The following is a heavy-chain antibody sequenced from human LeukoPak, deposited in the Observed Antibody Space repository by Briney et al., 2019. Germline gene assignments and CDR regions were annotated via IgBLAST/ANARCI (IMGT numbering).Heavy chain of an antibody. J-gene: IGHJ6*03. CDR3: ARHAPSYDYYGSGGYYMDV. D-gene: IGHD3-10*01. CDR2: IFYTGTT. V-gene: IGHV4-39*01. CDR1: GGSISSSSYY. Sequence: SETLSLTCTVSGGSISSSSYYWGWIRQPPGKGLEWIGSIFYTGTTFYIPSLKSRLTISVDTSKNQFSLRLTSVTAADTAVYYCARHAPSYDYYGSGGYYMDVWGTGTTDTISS.